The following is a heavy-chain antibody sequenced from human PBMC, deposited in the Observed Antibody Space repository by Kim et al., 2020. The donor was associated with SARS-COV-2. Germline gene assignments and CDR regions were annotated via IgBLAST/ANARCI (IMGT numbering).Heavy chain of an antibody. CDR3: AKAVLLPNWYFDL. Sequence: YADSVKGRFTISRDNAKNSLYLQMNSLRAEDTALYYCAKAVLLPNWYFDLWGRGTLVTVSS. V-gene: IGHV3-9*01. J-gene: IGHJ2*01. D-gene: IGHD2-15*01.